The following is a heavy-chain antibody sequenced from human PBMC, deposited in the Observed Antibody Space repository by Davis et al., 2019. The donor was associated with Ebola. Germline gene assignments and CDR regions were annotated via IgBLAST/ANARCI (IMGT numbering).Heavy chain of an antibody. CDR1: GGSISNRSYY. CDR3: ARCALYTFYDSSGYLDQ. J-gene: IGHJ4*02. V-gene: IGHV4-39*01. CDR2: IYYSGST. D-gene: IGHD3-22*01. Sequence: PSETLSLTCTVSGGSISNRSYYWGWIRQPPGTGLEWIGNIYYSGSTFYNPSLKSRVTISVDTSREQFSLRLNSVTAADTAVYHCARCALYTFYDSSGYLDQWGKGTLVTVSS.